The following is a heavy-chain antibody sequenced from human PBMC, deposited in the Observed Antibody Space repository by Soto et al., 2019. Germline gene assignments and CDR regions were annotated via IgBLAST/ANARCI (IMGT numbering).Heavy chain of an antibody. Sequence: QVQLVESGGGVVQPGRSLRLSCAASGFTFSSYDMHWVRQAPGKGLEWVSVISYDGSNKYYADSVKGRFTIYRDSSNNTLYLKMNSLRGEETAVYYGGKGGAAPYGMDVLGQGTTVTVSS. CDR1: GFTFSSYD. D-gene: IGHD2-15*01. V-gene: IGHV3-30*18. J-gene: IGHJ6*02. CDR3: GKGGAAPYGMDV. CDR2: ISYDGSNK.